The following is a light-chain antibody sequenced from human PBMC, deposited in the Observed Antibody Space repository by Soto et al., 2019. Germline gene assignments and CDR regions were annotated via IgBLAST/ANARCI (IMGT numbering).Light chain of an antibody. Sequence: QSVLTQPASVSGSPGQSITISCTGSSSDVGGYNYVSWYQQHPGKAPKLMIYDVSNRPSGVSTRFSGSKSGNTASLTITGLQAEDEADFYCSSYTSNSTLYVFGTGTKLTVL. CDR2: DVS. V-gene: IGLV2-14*01. CDR3: SSYTSNSTLYV. J-gene: IGLJ1*01. CDR1: SSDVGGYNY.